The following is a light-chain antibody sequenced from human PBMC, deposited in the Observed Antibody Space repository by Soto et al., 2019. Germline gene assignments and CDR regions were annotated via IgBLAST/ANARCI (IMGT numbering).Light chain of an antibody. Sequence: QSALTQPRSVSGSPGQSVTISCTGTSSDVGGYNFVSWHQQHPGKGPKLVIYDVSKRPSGVPDRFSASKSGNTASLTISGLQAEDEPDYYCCSYAGSYSYVFGTGTKLTVL. CDR1: SSDVGGYNF. CDR2: DVS. V-gene: IGLV2-11*01. CDR3: CSYAGSYSYV. J-gene: IGLJ1*01.